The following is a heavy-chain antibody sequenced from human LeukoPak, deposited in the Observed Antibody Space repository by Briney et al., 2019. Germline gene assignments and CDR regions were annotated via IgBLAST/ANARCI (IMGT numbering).Heavy chain of an antibody. CDR2: ICGSGGCT. J-gene: IGHJ4*02. CDR1: GFTFNTYA. D-gene: IGHD6-19*01. Sequence: GGSLRLSCEASGFTFNTYAIYWVYQAPGKGLEWVSGICGSGGCTYYADSVKGRFTISRDNSKNTVYLQMNSLTADDTAVYYCAKTTVGYSSGRYPGWPADCWGQGTLVTVSS. CDR3: AKTTVGYSSGRYPGWPADC. V-gene: IGHV3-23*01.